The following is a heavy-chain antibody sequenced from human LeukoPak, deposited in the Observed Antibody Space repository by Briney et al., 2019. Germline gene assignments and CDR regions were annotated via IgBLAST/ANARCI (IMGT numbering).Heavy chain of an antibody. CDR3: AKDPGDY. V-gene: IGHV3-21*06. J-gene: IGHJ4*02. CDR2: ISGSSSYI. CDR1: GFTFSSYS. Sequence: PGGSLRLSCAASGFTFSSYSMNWVRQAPGKGLEWVSSISGSSSYIYYADSVRARFTISRDNAKNSLYLQMNSLRAEDTAVYYCAKDPGDYWGQGTLVTVSS.